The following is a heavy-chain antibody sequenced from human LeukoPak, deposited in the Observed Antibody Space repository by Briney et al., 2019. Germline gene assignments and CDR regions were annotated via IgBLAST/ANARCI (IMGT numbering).Heavy chain of an antibody. CDR3: AKDAPVNIVVVPAANS. CDR2: ISGSGGST. CDR1: GFTFSSYA. D-gene: IGHD2-2*01. Sequence: GGSLRLSCAASGFTFSSYAMGWVRQAPGKGPEWVSAISGSGGSTYYADSVKGRFTISRDNSKNTLYLQMNSLRAEDTAVYYCAKDAPVNIVVVPAANSWGQGTLVTVSS. J-gene: IGHJ4*02. V-gene: IGHV3-23*01.